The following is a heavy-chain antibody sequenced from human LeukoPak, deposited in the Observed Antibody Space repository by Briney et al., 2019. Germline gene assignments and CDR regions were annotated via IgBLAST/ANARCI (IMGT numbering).Heavy chain of an antibody. J-gene: IGHJ4*02. Sequence: PGGSLRLSCAASGFTFSSYAMSWVRQAPGKGLEWVSIISGSGDSTYYADSVKGRFTISRDNSRNTLYLQMNSLRAEDTAVYYCAKPKYSSSWYPYYLDYWGQGTLVIVSS. CDR2: ISGSGDST. V-gene: IGHV3-23*01. CDR1: GFTFSSYA. CDR3: AKPKYSSSWYPYYLDY. D-gene: IGHD6-13*01.